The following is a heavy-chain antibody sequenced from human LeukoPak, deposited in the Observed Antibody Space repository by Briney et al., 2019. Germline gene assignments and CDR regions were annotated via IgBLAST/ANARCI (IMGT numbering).Heavy chain of an antibody. V-gene: IGHV1-8*01. CDR1: GYTFTSYD. Sequence: ASVKVSCKASGYTFTSYDINWVRQATGQGLEWMGWMNPNSGNTGYAQKFQGRVTMTRDTSTSTVYMELSSLRSEDTAVYYCAREKIGVELATYGGLNAFDIWGQGTMVTVSS. CDR3: AREKIGVELATYGGLNAFDI. CDR2: MNPNSGNT. D-gene: IGHD5-24*01. J-gene: IGHJ3*02.